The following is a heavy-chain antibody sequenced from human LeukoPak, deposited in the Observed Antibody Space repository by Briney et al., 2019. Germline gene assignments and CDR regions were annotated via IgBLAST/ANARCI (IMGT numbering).Heavy chain of an antibody. J-gene: IGHJ4*02. Sequence: GGSLRLSCAASGFTFSNYNMNWVRQAPGKGLEWVSYISIGSSPIYYADSVKGRFTISRDNSKNTLYLQMNSLRAEDTAVYYCAKRGVVGATTRTFDYWGQGTLVTVSS. D-gene: IGHD1-26*01. CDR1: GFTFSNYN. CDR2: ISIGSSPI. CDR3: AKRGVVGATTRTFDY. V-gene: IGHV3-48*01.